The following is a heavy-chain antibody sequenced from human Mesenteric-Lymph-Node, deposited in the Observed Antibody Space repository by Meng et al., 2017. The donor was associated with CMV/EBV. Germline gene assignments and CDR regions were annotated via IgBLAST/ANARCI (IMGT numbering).Heavy chain of an antibody. CDR1: GFTFSTYN. J-gene: IGHJ6*02. CDR2: ITSSNNYI. Sequence: GESLKISCAASGFTFSTYNMNWVRQAPGKGLEWVSSITSSNNYIYYADSVKGRFTISRDNAKNSLYLQMNSLRAEDTAVYYCARVRTVYYYYGMDVWGQGTTVTVSS. V-gene: IGHV3-21*04. CDR3: ARVRTVYYYYGMDV.